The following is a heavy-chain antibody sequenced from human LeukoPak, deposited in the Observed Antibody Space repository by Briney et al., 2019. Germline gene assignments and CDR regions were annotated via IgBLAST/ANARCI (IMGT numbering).Heavy chain of an antibody. V-gene: IGHV3-30-3*01. CDR3: ARGSYDFWSGYLDY. D-gene: IGHD3-3*01. CDR1: GFTFSSYA. J-gene: IGHJ4*02. Sequence: GGSLRLSCAASGFTFSSYAMSWVRQAPGKGLEWVAVISYDGSNKYYADSVKGRFTISRDNSKNTLYLQMNSLRAEDTAACYCARGSYDFWSGYLDYWGQGTLVTVSS. CDR2: ISYDGSNK.